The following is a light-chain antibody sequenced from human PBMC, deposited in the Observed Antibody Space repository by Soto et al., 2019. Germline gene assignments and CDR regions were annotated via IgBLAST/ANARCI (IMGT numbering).Light chain of an antibody. CDR3: SSYAGSNTPDV. J-gene: IGLJ1*01. CDR2: EVT. CDR1: SSDVGSYNL. Sequence: QSVLTQPASVSGSPGQSITISCTGTSSDVGSYNLVSWYRQHPGTAPKLMISEVTKRPSGVSDRFSGSKSGNTASLTISGLQAEDEADYYCSSYAGSNTPDVFGTGTKLTVL. V-gene: IGLV2-23*02.